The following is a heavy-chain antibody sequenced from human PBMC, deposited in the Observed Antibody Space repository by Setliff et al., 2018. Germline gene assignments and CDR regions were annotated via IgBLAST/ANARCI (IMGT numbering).Heavy chain of an antibody. D-gene: IGHD3-16*01. Sequence: HPGGSLRLSCAASGFTFSAYELNWVRQAPGKGLEWVSYISNGGSAVYYADSVKGRFTISRDNAKNSLYLQINSLRAEDTAVYYCARSINGYQQRYDFWGQGALVTVSS. J-gene: IGHJ4*02. CDR3: ARSINGYQQRYDF. CDR2: ISNGGSAV. V-gene: IGHV3-48*03. CDR1: GFTFSAYE.